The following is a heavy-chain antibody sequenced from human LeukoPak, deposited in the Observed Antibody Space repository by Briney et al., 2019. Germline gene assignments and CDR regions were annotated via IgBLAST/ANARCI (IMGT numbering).Heavy chain of an antibody. CDR3: AREALRMVRGVIIPYYFDY. CDR1: GGTFSSYA. CDR2: IIPIFGTA. D-gene: IGHD3-10*01. Sequence: SVKVSCKASGGTFSSYAISWVRQAPGQGLEWMGGIIPIFGTANYAQKFQGRVTITADESTSTAYMELSSLRSEDTAVYYCAREALRMVRGVIIPYYFDYWGQGTLVTVSS. J-gene: IGHJ4*02. V-gene: IGHV1-69*13.